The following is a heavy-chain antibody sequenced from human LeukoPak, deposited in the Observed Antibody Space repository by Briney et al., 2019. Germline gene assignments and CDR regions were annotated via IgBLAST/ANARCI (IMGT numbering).Heavy chain of an antibody. V-gene: IGHV3-74*01. CDR3: ARDRELTSYDSAAFDI. CDR2: LNTDGSDT. J-gene: IGHJ3*02. D-gene: IGHD3-22*01. CDR1: GFIFSAYW. Sequence: GGSLRLSCAASGFIFSAYWMHWVRQAPGKGLVWVSRLNTDGSDTRYADSVQGRFTISRDNAKNTLYLQMNSLRAEDTAVYYCARDRELTSYDSAAFDIWGQGTMVTVSS.